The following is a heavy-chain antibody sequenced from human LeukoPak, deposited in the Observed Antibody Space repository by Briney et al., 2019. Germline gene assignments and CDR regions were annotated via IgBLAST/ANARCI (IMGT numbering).Heavy chain of an antibody. CDR3: ARGDTAMVNFNY. CDR1: GGTFSSYA. CDR2: IIPIFGTA. Sequence: SVKVSCKASGGTFSSYAISWVRQAPGQGLEWMGGIIPIFGTANYAQKFQGRVTITADESTSTAYMELSSLRSEDTAVYYCARGDTAMVNFNYWGQGTLVTVSS. J-gene: IGHJ4*02. D-gene: IGHD5-18*01. V-gene: IGHV1-69*13.